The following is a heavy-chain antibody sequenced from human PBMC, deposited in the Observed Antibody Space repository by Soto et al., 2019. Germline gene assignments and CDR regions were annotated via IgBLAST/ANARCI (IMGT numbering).Heavy chain of an antibody. CDR1: GFPFRGYA. CDR2: ISGSGEST. J-gene: IGHJ5*01. D-gene: IGHD3-22*01. CDR3: AKEGAGYYDSSPYDS. Sequence: EVQLLESGGGLVQPGGPLSLSCAASGFPFRGYAMSWFRQAPGKGLEWVSAISGSGESTHYADSVKGRSIISRDNSKNTLYLQMNSLRAEDTAVYYCAKEGAGYYDSSPYDSWGQGTLVSVSS. V-gene: IGHV3-23*01.